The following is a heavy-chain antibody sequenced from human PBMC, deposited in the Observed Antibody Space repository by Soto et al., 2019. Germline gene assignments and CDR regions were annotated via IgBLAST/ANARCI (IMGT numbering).Heavy chain of an antibody. Sequence: QVQLRESGPGLVKPSQTLSXTCTVSGGSXNSGGYYWNWIRQXPGKGLEWIGYMYYSGSTYYNPFLRSRVIISADTSENHFSLKLSSVTAAXTXXXXXXXXXXXXXXXXXXXXDXXGXGTXVNVSS. J-gene: IGHJ4*02. CDR1: GGSXNSGGYY. V-gene: IGHV4-31*03. CDR3: XXXXXXXXXXXXXXXDX. CDR2: MYYSGST.